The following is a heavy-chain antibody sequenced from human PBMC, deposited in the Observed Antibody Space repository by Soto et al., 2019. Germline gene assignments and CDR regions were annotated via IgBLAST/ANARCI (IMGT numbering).Heavy chain of an antibody. D-gene: IGHD1-7*01. Sequence: PGGSLRLSCAASGFTVSSNYMSWVRQAPGKGLEWVSVIYSGGSTYYADSVKGRFTISRDNSKNTLYLQMNSLRAEDTAVYYCARVRWNYGFDIWGQGTMVTISS. CDR2: IYSGGST. CDR3: ARVRWNYGFDI. V-gene: IGHV3-66*01. J-gene: IGHJ3*02. CDR1: GFTVSSNY.